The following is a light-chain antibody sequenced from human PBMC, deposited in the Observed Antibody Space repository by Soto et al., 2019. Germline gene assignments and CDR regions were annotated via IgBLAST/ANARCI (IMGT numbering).Light chain of an antibody. Sequence: QSALTQPASVSGSPGQSITLSCTGTSSDVGGYNYVSWYQQHPGKAPKLMIFEVSNRPSGVSNRFSGSKSGNTASLTISGLQAEDEADYYCSSYRSGSTWVFGGGTKLTVL. CDR2: EVS. CDR1: SSDVGGYNY. V-gene: IGLV2-14*01. CDR3: SSYRSGSTWV. J-gene: IGLJ3*02.